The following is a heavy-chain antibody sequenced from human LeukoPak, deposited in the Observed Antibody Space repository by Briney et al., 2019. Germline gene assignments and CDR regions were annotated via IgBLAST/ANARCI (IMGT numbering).Heavy chain of an antibody. Sequence: ASVKVSCETSGYSFIDYDINWVRQATGQGLEWMGWMSPKSGDTGYAQKFQGRLTMTRDTSISTAYMELSSLRSEDTAVYFCARGPSGNYFGCRRGDWGQGTLVTVS. V-gene: IGHV1-8*01. J-gene: IGHJ4*02. D-gene: IGHD3-10*01. CDR3: ARGPSGNYFGCRRGD. CDR2: MSPKSGDT. CDR1: GYSFIDYD.